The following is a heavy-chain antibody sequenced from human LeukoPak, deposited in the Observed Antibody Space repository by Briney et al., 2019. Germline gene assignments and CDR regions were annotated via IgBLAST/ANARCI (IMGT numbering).Heavy chain of an antibody. CDR3: ASTTPGYCSGGSCYSSAFEI. D-gene: IGHD2-15*01. CDR2: GST. V-gene: IGHV4-4*09. J-gene: IGHJ3*02. Sequence: GSTNYNPSLKSRVTISVDTSKNQFSLKLSSVTAADTAVYYCASTTPGYCSGGSCYSSAFEIWGQGTMVTVSS.